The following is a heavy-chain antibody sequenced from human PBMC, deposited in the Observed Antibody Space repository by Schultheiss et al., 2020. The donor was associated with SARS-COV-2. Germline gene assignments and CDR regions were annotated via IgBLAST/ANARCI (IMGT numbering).Heavy chain of an antibody. Sequence: GESLKISCAASGFTFSSYAMSWVRQAPGKGLEWVSAISGSGGSTYYADSVKGRFTISRDNSKNTLYLQMNSLRAEDTAVYYCAKLAAFTVTSYFDYWGQGTLVTVSS. J-gene: IGHJ4*02. CDR2: ISGSGGST. D-gene: IGHD4-17*01. V-gene: IGHV3-23*01. CDR1: GFTFSSYA. CDR3: AKLAAFTVTSYFDY.